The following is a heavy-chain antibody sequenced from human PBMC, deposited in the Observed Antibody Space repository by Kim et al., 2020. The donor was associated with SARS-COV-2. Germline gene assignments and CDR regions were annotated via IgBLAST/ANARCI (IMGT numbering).Heavy chain of an antibody. CDR3: ARRLDY. V-gene: IGHV3-48*01. J-gene: IGHJ4*02. Sequence: NGSAISYADSVKGRFTIARDNAKNSLYLQMNSLRAEDTAIYYCARRLDYWGQGTLVTVSS. CDR2: NGSAI.